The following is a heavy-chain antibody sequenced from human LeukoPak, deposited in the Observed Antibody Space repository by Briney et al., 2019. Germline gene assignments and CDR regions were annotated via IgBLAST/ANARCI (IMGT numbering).Heavy chain of an antibody. CDR2: ISSSGSTI. D-gene: IGHD3-10*01. Sequence: GGSLRLSCAASGFTFSSYEMNWVRQAPGKGLEWVSYISSSGSTIYYADSVKGRFTISRDNAKNSLYLQMNSLRAEDTVVYYCASHDPYYYGSGADYWGQGTLVTVSS. J-gene: IGHJ4*02. CDR3: ASHDPYYYGSGADY. V-gene: IGHV3-48*03. CDR1: GFTFSSYE.